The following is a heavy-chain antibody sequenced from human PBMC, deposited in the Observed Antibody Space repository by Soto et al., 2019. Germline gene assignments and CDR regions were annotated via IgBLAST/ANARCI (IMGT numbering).Heavy chain of an antibody. J-gene: IGHJ6*02. V-gene: IGHV4-39*01. CDR1: GGSISSSSYY. CDR2: IYYSGST. D-gene: IGHD6-19*01. CDR3: ARLLLGAVVNGMDV. Sequence: SETLSLTCTVSGGSISSSSYYWGWIRQPPGKGLEWIGSIYYSGSTYYNPSLKSRVTISVDTSKNQFSPKLSSVTAADTAVYYCARLLLGAVVNGMDVWGQGTTVTVSS.